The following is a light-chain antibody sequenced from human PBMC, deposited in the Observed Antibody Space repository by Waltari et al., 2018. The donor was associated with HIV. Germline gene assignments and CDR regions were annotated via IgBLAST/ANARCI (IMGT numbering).Light chain of an antibody. CDR1: NSNIGSHT. V-gene: IGLV1-44*01. Sequence: QSVLTQPPSASGTPGQRVTLPCSGSNSNIGSHTVNWYQQLPGTAPKLLIYNNKQRPSGVPDRISGSKSGTSASLAISGLQSEDEADYYCAAWDDSLNGVVFGGGTKLTVL. CDR3: AAWDDSLNGVV. J-gene: IGLJ2*01. CDR2: NNK.